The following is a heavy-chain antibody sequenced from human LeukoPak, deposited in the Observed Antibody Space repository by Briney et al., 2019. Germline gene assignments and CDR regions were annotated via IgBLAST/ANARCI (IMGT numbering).Heavy chain of an antibody. Sequence: ASVKVSCKASGYTFTSYGTTWVRQAPGQGLEWMGWISGYNGNTNYAQKVQDRVTMTTDTSTSTAYMELRGLRSDDTAVYYCARDGAYHDSSGSYYAVGDDYWGQGTLVTVSS. V-gene: IGHV1-18*01. D-gene: IGHD3-22*01. CDR2: ISGYNGNT. J-gene: IGHJ4*02. CDR3: ARDGAYHDSSGSYYAVGDDY. CDR1: GYTFTSYG.